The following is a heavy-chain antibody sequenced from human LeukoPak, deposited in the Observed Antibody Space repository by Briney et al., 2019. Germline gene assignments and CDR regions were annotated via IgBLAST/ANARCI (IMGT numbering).Heavy chain of an antibody. J-gene: IGHJ4*02. Sequence: KPSETLSLTCAVYGGSFSGYYWSWIRQPPGKGLEWIGEINHSGSTNYNPSLKSRVTISVDTSKNQFSLKLSSVTAADTAVYYCARAVTTGLVDYFDYWGQGTLVTVSS. D-gene: IGHD4-17*01. CDR1: GGSFSGYY. CDR2: INHSGST. V-gene: IGHV4-34*01. CDR3: ARAVTTGLVDYFDY.